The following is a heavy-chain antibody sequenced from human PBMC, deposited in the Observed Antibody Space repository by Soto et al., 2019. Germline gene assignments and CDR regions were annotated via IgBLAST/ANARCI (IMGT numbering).Heavy chain of an antibody. D-gene: IGHD6-19*01. CDR1: GGTFSTSA. J-gene: IGHJ6*02. CDR3: ARDKDRPQLGWNYYYILDV. V-gene: IGHV1-69*12. CDR2: IMPVFATP. Sequence: QVQLVQSGAEVKKPGSSVKVSCKASGGTFSTSAISWVRQAPGQGLEWVGGIMPVFATPDYAQKFQGRVTISADESTTTAYLELNSLRTDDTAVYYCARDKDRPQLGWNYYYILDVWGQGTAIIVSS.